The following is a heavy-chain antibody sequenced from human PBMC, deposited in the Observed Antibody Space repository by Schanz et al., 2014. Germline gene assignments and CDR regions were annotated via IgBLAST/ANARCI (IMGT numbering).Heavy chain of an antibody. CDR2: LWHDGSKK. CDR3: ARDNRYYLFDN. CDR1: GFTFSSYD. V-gene: IGHV3-33*01. Sequence: QVQLVESGGGVVQPGRSLRLSCVASGFTFSSYDVFWVRQAPGKGLEWVAILWHDGSKKYYADSVKGRFTISRDNSKNTVYLQMNSLRPGDTAVYFCARDNRYYLFDNWGQGTLVIVSS. D-gene: IGHD3-16*02. J-gene: IGHJ4*02.